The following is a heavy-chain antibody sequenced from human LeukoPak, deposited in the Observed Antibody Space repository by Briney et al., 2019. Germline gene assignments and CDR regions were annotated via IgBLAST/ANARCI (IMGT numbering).Heavy chain of an antibody. J-gene: IGHJ4*02. D-gene: IGHD5-24*01. Sequence: GASVKVSCKASGYTFTSYGISWVRQAPGQGLEWMGWISAYNGNTNYAQKLQGRVTITADESTSTAYMELSSLRSEDTAVYYCARGVEMATITVFDYWGQGTLVTVSS. CDR3: ARGVEMATITVFDY. CDR1: GYTFTSYG. V-gene: IGHV1-18*01. CDR2: ISAYNGNT.